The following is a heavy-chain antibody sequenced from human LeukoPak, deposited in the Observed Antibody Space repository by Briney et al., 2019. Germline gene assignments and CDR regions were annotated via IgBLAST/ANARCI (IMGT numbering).Heavy chain of an antibody. D-gene: IGHD3-9*01. Sequence: SETLSLTCTVSGDSISSGTSYWGWIRQPPGKGLEWLGSMYYSGSSYYNPSLRSRVTISVDTSKNQFSLKLSSVTAADTAVYFCTRHLTAVGVFDVWGLGTLVTVSS. V-gene: IGHV4-39*01. CDR1: GDSISSGTSY. CDR2: MYYSGSS. CDR3: TRHLTAVGVFDV. J-gene: IGHJ3*01.